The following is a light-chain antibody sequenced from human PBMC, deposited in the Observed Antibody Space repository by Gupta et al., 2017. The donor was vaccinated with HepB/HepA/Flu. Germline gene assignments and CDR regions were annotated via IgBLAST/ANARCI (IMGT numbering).Light chain of an antibody. J-gene: IGLJ1*01. CDR1: RSNIGTNP. CDR3: ATWDDNMNGYV. Sequence: QSVLIQTPQASVTPGQTVTISCSGSRSNIGTNPVSWYRQLPGTAPKLLIYSNNQRPSGVPDRFSGSKSGTSASLAISGLQSEDEADYYCATWDDNMNGYVFGTGTKVTVL. V-gene: IGLV1-44*01. CDR2: SNN.